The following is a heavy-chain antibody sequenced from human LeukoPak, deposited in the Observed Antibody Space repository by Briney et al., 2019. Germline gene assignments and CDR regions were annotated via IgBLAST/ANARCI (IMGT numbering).Heavy chain of an antibody. J-gene: IGHJ6*02. CDR3: ARDEKVLGPEAYYYGMDV. D-gene: IGHD4/OR15-4a*01. CDR1: GFTFSSYA. V-gene: IGHV3-30-3*01. CDR2: ISYDGSNK. Sequence: GGSLRLSCAASGFTFSSYAMHWVRQAPGKGLEWVAVISYDGSNKYYADSVKGRFTISRDNSKNTLYLQMNSLRAEDTAVYYCARDEKVLGPEAYYYGMDVWGQGTTVTVS.